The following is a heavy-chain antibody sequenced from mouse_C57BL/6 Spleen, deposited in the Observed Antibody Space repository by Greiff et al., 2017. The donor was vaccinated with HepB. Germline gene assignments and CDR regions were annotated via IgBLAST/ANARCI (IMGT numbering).Heavy chain of an antibody. CDR3: AKETSYYYGSSGYFDV. Sequence: VKVVESGPGLVAPSQSLSITCTVSGFSLTSYGVSWVRQPPGKGLEWLGVIWGDGSTNYHSALISRLSISKDNSKSQVFLKLNSLQTDDTATYYCAKETSYYYGSSGYFDVWGTGTTVTVSS. CDR2: IWGDGST. CDR1: GFSLTSYG. D-gene: IGHD1-1*01. J-gene: IGHJ1*03. V-gene: IGHV2-3*01.